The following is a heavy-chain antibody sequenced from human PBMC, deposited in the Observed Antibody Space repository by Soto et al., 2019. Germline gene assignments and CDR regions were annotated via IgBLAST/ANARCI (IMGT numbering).Heavy chain of an antibody. CDR1: GYPFTSYY. CDR2: LNPTGGST. V-gene: IGHV1-46*01. Sequence: ASVKVSCKASGYPFTSYYMHWLRQAPGQGLEWMGVLNPTGGSTTYAQNFQGRVTMTRDTSTSTVYVELSSLRSGDTAVYYCAREVVVVQGDHYTFYHGMDVWGQGTTVTVSS. CDR3: AREVVVVQGDHYTFYHGMDV. J-gene: IGHJ6*02. D-gene: IGHD2-2*01.